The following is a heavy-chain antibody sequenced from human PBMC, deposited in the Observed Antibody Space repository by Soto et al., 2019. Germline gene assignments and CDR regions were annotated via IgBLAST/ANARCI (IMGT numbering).Heavy chain of an antibody. Sequence: LRLSCAASGFAFNTYSMHWVRQAPGRGLEWVAVISYDGSNKFYADSVKGRFTISRDNSKNTLYLEMNSLRGEDTAVYYCAKVSPMGYFFDFWGQGTLVTVSS. CDR3: AKVSPMGYFFDF. CDR2: ISYDGSNK. CDR1: GFAFNTYS. V-gene: IGHV3-30-3*01. J-gene: IGHJ4*02.